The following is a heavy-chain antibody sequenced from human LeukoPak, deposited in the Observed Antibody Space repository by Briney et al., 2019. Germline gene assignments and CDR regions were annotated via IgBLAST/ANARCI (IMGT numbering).Heavy chain of an antibody. J-gene: IGHJ4*02. CDR1: YW. V-gene: IGHV5-51*01. Sequence: YWSWIRQPPGKGLEWIGYIYPGDSDTRYSPSFQGQVTISADKSISTAYLQWSSLKASDTAMYYCARLSGSYHSVDYWGQGTLVTVSS. CDR3: ARLSGSYHSVDY. D-gene: IGHD1-26*01. CDR2: IYPGDSDT.